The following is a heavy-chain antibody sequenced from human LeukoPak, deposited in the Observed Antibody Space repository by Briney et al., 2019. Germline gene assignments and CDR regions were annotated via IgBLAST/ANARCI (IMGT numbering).Heavy chain of an antibody. CDR2: IYSGGST. J-gene: IGHJ4*02. CDR3: ARGTGNWNDALFDY. Sequence: GGSLRLSCAASGFTVSTNYMSWVRQAPGKGLEWVSVIYSGGSTYYADSVKDRFTISRDNSKNTLYLQMGSLRAEDMAVYYCARGTGNWNDALFDYWGQGTLVTVSS. D-gene: IGHD1-1*01. V-gene: IGHV3-66*01. CDR1: GFTVSTNY.